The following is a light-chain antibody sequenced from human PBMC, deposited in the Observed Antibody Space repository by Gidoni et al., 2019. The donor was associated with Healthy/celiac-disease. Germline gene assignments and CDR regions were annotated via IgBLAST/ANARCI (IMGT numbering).Light chain of an antibody. J-gene: IGKJ2*01. Sequence: AIRMTQSPSSFSASTGDRVTITCRASQGISSYLAWYQQKPGKAPKLLIYAASTLQSGVPSRFSGSGSGTDFTLTISCLQSEDFATYDCQQYYSYANTFXXXTKLEIK. CDR2: AAS. V-gene: IGKV1-8*01. CDR3: QQYYSYANT. CDR1: QGISSY.